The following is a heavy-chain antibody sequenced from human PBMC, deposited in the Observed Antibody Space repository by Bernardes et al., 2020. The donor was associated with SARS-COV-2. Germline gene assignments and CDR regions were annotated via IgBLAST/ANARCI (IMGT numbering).Heavy chain of an antibody. D-gene: IGHD3-10*01. V-gene: IGHV4-61*02. Sequence: SETLSLTCTVSGGSISSGSYYWSWIRQPAGMGLEWIGRIYTSGSTNYNPSLISRVTISVDTSKNQFSLKLSSVTAADTAVYYCAREVLLWFGELQNFDYWGQGTLVTVSS. CDR3: AREVLLWFGELQNFDY. J-gene: IGHJ4*02. CDR2: IYTSGST. CDR1: GGSISSGSYY.